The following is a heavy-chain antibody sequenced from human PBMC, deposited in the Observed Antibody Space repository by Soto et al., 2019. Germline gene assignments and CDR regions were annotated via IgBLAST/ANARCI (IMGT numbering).Heavy chain of an antibody. Sequence: EVQLVESGGGLVQPGGSLRLSCAASGFTFSSYWMSWVRQAPGKGLEWVANIKQDGSEKYYVDSVKCRFTISRDNAKNSLYLQMNSLRAEDTAVYYCAREGYCTNGVCVFGYWGQGTLVTVSS. CDR3: AREGYCTNGVCVFGY. D-gene: IGHD2-8*01. CDR1: GFTFSSYW. V-gene: IGHV3-7*01. CDR2: IKQDGSEK. J-gene: IGHJ4*02.